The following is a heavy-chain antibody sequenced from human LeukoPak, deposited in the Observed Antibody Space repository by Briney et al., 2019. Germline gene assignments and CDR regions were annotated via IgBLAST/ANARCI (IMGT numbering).Heavy chain of an antibody. D-gene: IGHD2-15*01. CDR2: IYYSGST. CDR1: GGSISSYY. CDR3: ARGSSCSGGSCYSVDY. Sequence: SETLSLTCTVSGGSISSYYWSWIRQPPGKGPEWIGYIYYSGSTNYNPSLKSRVTISVDTSKNQFSLKLSSVTAADTAVYYCARGSSCSGGSCYSVDYWGQGTLVTVSS. V-gene: IGHV4-59*12. J-gene: IGHJ4*02.